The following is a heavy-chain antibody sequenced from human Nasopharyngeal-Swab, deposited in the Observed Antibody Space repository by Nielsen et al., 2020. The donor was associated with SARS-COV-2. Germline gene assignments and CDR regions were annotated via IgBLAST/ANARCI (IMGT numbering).Heavy chain of an antibody. CDR2: IYHSGST. J-gene: IGHJ4*02. D-gene: IGHD3-22*01. CDR3: ARHFPLSGIGVVITTPQIYFDY. Sequence: GSLRLSCAVSGSSISSGYYWGWIRQPPGKGLEWIGSIYHSGSTYYNPSLKSRVTISVDTSKNQFSLKLSSVTAADTAVYYCARHFPLSGIGVVITTPQIYFDYWGQGTLVTVSS. V-gene: IGHV4-38-2*01. CDR1: GSSISSGYY.